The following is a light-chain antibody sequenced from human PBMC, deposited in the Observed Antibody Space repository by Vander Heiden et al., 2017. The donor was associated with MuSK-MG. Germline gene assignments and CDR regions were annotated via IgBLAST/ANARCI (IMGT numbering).Light chain of an antibody. J-gene: IGKJ3*01. Sequence: DIPMTQSPSSLSASVGDRVTITCRASQSISSYLNWYQQKPGKAPKLLIYAASSLQSGVPSRFSGSGYGTDFTLTISSRQPEDFATYYCQQSDSNPLFTFGHGTKVDIK. CDR3: QQSDSNPLFT. V-gene: IGKV1-39*01. CDR1: QSISSY. CDR2: AAS.